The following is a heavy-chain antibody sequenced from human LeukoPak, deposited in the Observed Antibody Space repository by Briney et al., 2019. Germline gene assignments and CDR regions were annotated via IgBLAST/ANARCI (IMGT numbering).Heavy chain of an antibody. CDR3: ARGLPRIIVVIPAAKRRSNWFDP. J-gene: IGHJ5*02. Sequence: SETLSLTCAVYGGSFSGYYWSWIRQPPGKGLEWIGEINHSGSTNYNPSLKSRVTISVDTSKNQFSLKLSSVTAADTAVYYCARGLPRIIVVIPAAKRRSNWFDPWGQGTLVTVSS. CDR1: GGSFSGYY. CDR2: INHSGST. D-gene: IGHD2-2*01. V-gene: IGHV4-34*01.